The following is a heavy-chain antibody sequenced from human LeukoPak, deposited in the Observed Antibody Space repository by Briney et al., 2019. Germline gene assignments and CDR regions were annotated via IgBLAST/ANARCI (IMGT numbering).Heavy chain of an antibody. CDR2: IREDGTEK. CDR1: GFTFSGAW. Sequence: GGSLRLSCPASGFTFSGAWVTWVRQAPGKGLEWVANIREDGTEKNYVDSVKGRFTISRDNAKNSLFLQMNSLKTDDTAVYYCTTDLTYYYYYYMDVWGKGTTVTISS. CDR3: TTDLTYYYYYYMDV. V-gene: IGHV3-7*03. J-gene: IGHJ6*03.